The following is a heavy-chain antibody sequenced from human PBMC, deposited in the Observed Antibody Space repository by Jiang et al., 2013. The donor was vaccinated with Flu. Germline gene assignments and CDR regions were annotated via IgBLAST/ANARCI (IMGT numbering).Heavy chain of an antibody. J-gene: IGHJ6*02. D-gene: IGHD3-10*01. CDR1: GYTFTSYI. Sequence: GAEVKKPGASVGLSCEASGYTFTSYITHWVRQAPGQGLEWVGWINAANGETRYSQRFQDRVTITRDTSASTAYMELSGLRSEDTAVYYCASGFYFGSGKSRVPESLFYYYFGLDVWGLGTTVTVSS. V-gene: IGHV1-3*01. CDR2: INAANGET. CDR3: ASGFYFGSGKSRVPESLFYYYFGLDV.